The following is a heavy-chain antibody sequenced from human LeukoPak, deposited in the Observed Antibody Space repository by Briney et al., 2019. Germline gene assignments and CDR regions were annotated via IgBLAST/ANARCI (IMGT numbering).Heavy chain of an antibody. CDR3: ARVGSEERYYFDY. D-gene: IGHD1-26*01. J-gene: IGHJ4*02. CDR2: INWNGGST. Sequence: GGSLRLSCAACVFTFDDYGMSWVRPLPGKGREWVSGINWNGGSTGYADAVKGRCTISTDNAKKSLYLHMNSLRAEDTALYYCARVGSEERYYFDYWGQGTLVTVSS. V-gene: IGHV3-20*04. CDR1: VFTFDDYG.